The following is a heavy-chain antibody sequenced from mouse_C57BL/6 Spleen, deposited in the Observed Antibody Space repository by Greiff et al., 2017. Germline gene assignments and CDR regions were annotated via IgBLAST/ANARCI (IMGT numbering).Heavy chain of an antibody. Sequence: ESGPGLVKPSQSLSLTCSVTGYSITSGYYWNWIRQFPGNKLEWMGYISYDGSNNYNPSLKNRISITRDTSKNQFFLKLNSVTTEDTATYYCARDRYGSSYGPFAYWGQGTLVTVSA. V-gene: IGHV3-6*01. CDR1: GYSITSGYY. J-gene: IGHJ3*01. D-gene: IGHD1-1*01. CDR3: ARDRYGSSYGPFAY. CDR2: ISYDGSN.